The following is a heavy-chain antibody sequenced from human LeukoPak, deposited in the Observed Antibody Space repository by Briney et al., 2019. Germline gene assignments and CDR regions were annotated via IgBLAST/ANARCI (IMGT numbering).Heavy chain of an antibody. CDR2: ISGSGGST. V-gene: IGHV3-23*01. CDR1: GFTFSSYA. CDR3: AKGSDYYYDSSGYYLDY. J-gene: IGHJ4*02. D-gene: IGHD3-22*01. Sequence: GGSLRLSCAASGFTFSSYAMSWVRQAPGEGLEWVSAISGSGGSTYYADSVKGRFTISRNNSKNTLYLQMNSLRAEDTAVYYCAKGSDYYYDSSGYYLDYWGQGTLVTVSS.